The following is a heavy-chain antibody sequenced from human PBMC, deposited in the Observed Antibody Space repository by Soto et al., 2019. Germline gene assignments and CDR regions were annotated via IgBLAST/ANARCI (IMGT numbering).Heavy chain of an antibody. CDR1: GYTFTGYY. CDR3: ATHREGATYYFDY. CDR2: INPNSGDT. Sequence: QVQLVQSGTEVKRPGDSVKVSCKASGYTFTGYYVHWVRQAPGQGLEWMGWINPNSGDTYLAQRFQGRVTMNRDTSIGTAYMELRGLTSDDTAVYYCATHREGATYYFDYWGQGTLLTVSS. J-gene: IGHJ4*02. V-gene: IGHV1-2*02. D-gene: IGHD1-26*01.